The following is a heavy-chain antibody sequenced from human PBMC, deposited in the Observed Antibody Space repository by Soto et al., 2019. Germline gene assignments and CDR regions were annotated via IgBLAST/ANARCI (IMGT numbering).Heavy chain of an antibody. CDR3: ARGIYLQYGLDV. J-gene: IGHJ6*02. D-gene: IGHD3-10*01. CDR1: EFTFNNCW. CDR2: INTDGSTT. Sequence: EVQLVESGGGLVQPGGSLRLSCAASEFTFNNCWMHWVRQLPGKGLEWVSRINTDGSTTNYADSVMGRFTISRDNADNTVYLQMNSLRAEDTAVYYCARGIYLQYGLDVWGQGATVTVSS. V-gene: IGHV3-74*01.